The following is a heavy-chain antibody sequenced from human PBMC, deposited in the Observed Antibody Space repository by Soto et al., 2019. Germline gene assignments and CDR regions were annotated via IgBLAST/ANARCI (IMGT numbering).Heavy chain of an antibody. CDR1: GFTFRSYA. D-gene: IGHD3-9*01. Sequence: GGSLRLSCAASGFTFRSYAMSWVRQAPGKGLEWVSAISGSGGSTYYADSVKGRFTISRDNSKNTLYLQMNSLRAEDTAVYYCAKGDYDILTGYYDPTLDYYYYYYMDVWGKGTTVTVSS. V-gene: IGHV3-23*01. CDR2: ISGSGGST. J-gene: IGHJ6*03. CDR3: AKGDYDILTGYYDPTLDYYYYYYMDV.